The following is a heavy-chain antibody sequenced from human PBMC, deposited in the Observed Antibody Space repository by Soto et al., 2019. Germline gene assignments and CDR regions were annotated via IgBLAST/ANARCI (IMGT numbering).Heavy chain of an antibody. CDR3: AKSPNFYCSSYHCYKYYFDY. D-gene: IGHD2-2*01. Sequence: GGSLRLSCAAFGFTFSSYSMNWVRQAPGKGLEWVAVISYDGSDKYYSDSVRGRFTISRDNSMNTLYLQMNSLRTEDTAVYYCAKSPNFYCSSYHCYKYYFDYWGQGTLVTVSS. J-gene: IGHJ4*02. V-gene: IGHV3-30*18. CDR2: ISYDGSDK. CDR1: GFTFSSYS.